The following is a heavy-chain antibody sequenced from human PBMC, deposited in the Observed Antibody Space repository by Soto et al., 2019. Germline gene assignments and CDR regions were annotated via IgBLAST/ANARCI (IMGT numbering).Heavy chain of an antibody. CDR3: ASEGIRTAIYYYGMAV. D-gene: IGHD5-18*01. CDR1: GYTFTSYY. V-gene: IGHV1-46*01. CDR2: INPSGGST. Sequence: QVQLVQSGAEVKKPGASVKVSCKASGYTFTSYYMHWVRQAPGQGLEWMGIINPSGGSTSYAQKFQGRVTMTRDTSTSTVYMELSSLRSEDTAVYYCASEGIRTAIYYYGMAVWGQGTTVTVSS. J-gene: IGHJ6*02.